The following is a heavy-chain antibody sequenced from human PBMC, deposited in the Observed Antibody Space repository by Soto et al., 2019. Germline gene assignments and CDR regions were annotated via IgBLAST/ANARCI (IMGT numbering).Heavy chain of an antibody. V-gene: IGHV3-30*18. J-gene: IGHJ4*02. Sequence: GGSLRLSCAASGFTFSSYGMHWVRQAPGKGLEWVAVISYDGSNKYYVDSVKGRFTISRDNSKNTLYLQMNSLRAEDTAVYYCAKDRGIAVAGIPAGIDYWGQGTLVTVSS. CDR2: ISYDGSNK. D-gene: IGHD6-19*01. CDR1: GFTFSSYG. CDR3: AKDRGIAVAGIPAGIDY.